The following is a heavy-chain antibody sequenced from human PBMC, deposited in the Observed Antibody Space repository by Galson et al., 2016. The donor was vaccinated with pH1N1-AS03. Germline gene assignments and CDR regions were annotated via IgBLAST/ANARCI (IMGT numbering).Heavy chain of an antibody. Sequence: PALVKPTQTLTLTCTFSGFSLSTMSVGVGWIRQPPGKALEWLALIYWNDAKRYSPSLKSRLTITKDTSRNQVVLTMTNVDPVDTATYYCTHAGTGCNSSWCVFDYWGQATPLPVSS. J-gene: IGHJ4*02. V-gene: IGHV2-5*01. CDR1: GFSLSTMSVG. CDR2: IYWNDAK. CDR3: THAGTGCNSSWCVFDY. D-gene: IGHD6-13*01.